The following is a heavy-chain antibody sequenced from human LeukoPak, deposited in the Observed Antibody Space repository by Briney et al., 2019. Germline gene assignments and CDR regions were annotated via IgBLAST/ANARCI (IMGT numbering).Heavy chain of an antibody. CDR3: ARDCGGDCYSDY. CDR2: FDPEDGET. J-gene: IGHJ4*02. D-gene: IGHD2-21*02. CDR1: GYTLTELS. Sequence: ASVKVSCKVSGYTLTELSMHWVRQAPGKGLEWMGGFDPEDGETIYAQKFQGRVTMTEDTSTDTAYMELRSLRSDDTAVYYCARDCGGDCYSDYWGQGTLVTVSS. V-gene: IGHV1-24*01.